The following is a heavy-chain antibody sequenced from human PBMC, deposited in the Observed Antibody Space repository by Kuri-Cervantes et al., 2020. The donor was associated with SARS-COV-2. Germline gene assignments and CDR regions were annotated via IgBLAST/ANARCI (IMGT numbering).Heavy chain of an antibody. CDR2: INPNSGGT. Sequence: ASVKVSCKASGYTFTGYYMHWVRQAPGQGLERMGWINPNSGGTNYAQKFQGRVTMTRDTSISTAYMELSRLRSDDTAVYYCARVRYIVGTTETYYFDYWGQGTLVTVSS. CDR3: ARVRYIVGTTETYYFDY. J-gene: IGHJ4*02. V-gene: IGHV1-2*02. CDR1: GYTFTGYY. D-gene: IGHD1-26*01.